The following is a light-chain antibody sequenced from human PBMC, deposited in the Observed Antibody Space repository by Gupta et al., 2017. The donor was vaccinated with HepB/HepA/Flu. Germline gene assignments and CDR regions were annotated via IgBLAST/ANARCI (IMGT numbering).Light chain of an antibody. J-gene: IGLJ2*01. V-gene: IGLV2-23*02. CDR3: CSYAGNSGLT. CDR2: EVT. CDR1: STDIGAYNL. Sequence: QSALTQPASVSGSRGQSITMSCTGTSTDIGAYNLVSWYQQLLGKAPTLIIYEVTKRPSGVSDRFSCSKSGNTASLTISGLQAQDEAQYYCCSYAGNSGLTFGGGTRLTVL.